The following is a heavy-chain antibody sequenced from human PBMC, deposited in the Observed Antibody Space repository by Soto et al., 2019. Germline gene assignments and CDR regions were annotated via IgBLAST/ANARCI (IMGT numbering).Heavy chain of an antibody. Sequence: SETLSLTCTVSGGSVSSSFFYWSWVRQPPGQRLEWIGYIYYTGTTNYNPSLASRVAMSVDTSKKQFTLKLLSVTAADTAIYYCARSGVTGIVIPSHWFDPWGQGTLVTVYS. V-gene: IGHV4-61*01. CDR2: IYYTGTT. CDR3: ARSGVTGIVIPSHWFDP. D-gene: IGHD2-21*02. CDR1: GGSVSSSFFY. J-gene: IGHJ5*02.